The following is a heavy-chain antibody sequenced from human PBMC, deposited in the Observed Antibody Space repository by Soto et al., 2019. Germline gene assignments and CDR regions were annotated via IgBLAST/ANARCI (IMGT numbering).Heavy chain of an antibody. CDR2: INAGNGNI. D-gene: IGHD3-10*01. CDR1: GYTFTSYA. J-gene: IGHJ5*02. CDR3: ARGCELWFDP. V-gene: IGHV1-3*05. Sequence: QVQLVQSGAEEKKPGASVKVSCKASGYTFTSYAMHWVRQSPGQGIEWMGWINAGNGNIKYSQRFQGRVTITRDTSASTAYLELSSMVSEDTAVYYCARGCELWFDPWGQGTLVTVSS.